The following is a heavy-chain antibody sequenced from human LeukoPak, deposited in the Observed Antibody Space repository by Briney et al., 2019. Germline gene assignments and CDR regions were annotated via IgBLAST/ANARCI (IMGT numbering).Heavy chain of an antibody. CDR1: GGSINDFY. D-gene: IGHD1-26*01. V-gene: IGHV4-4*07. CDR3: ASRGWEPTYYFDY. CDR2: IYTSGAT. Sequence: PSETLSLTCTVSGGSINDFYWNWIRQPAGKGLEWIGRIYTSGATNYNPSLKSRVTMSVDTSKTQFSLKLSSVTAADTAVYYCASRGWEPTYYFDYWGQGTLVTVSS. J-gene: IGHJ4*02.